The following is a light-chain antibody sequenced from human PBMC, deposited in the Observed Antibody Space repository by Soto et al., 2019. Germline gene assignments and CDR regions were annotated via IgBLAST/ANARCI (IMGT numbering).Light chain of an antibody. V-gene: IGKV3-20*01. J-gene: IGKJ2*01. CDR3: QQYNTSPFT. CDR1: QSVSSY. Sequence: EIVLTQSPGTLSLSPGERATLSCRASQSVSSYLAWYQENPGQAPRLLIYGASSRATGIPDRFSGSGSGTDFPLTISRLEPEDFALYYCQQYNTSPFTFGQGTKLEI. CDR2: GAS.